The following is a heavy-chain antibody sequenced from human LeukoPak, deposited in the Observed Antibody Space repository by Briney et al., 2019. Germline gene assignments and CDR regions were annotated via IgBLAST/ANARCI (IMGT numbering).Heavy chain of an antibody. J-gene: IGHJ6*03. D-gene: IGHD4-17*01. CDR1: GYTFTSYA. Sequence: GASVKVSCKASGYTFTSYAISWVRQAPGQGLEWMGWISAYNGNTNYAQKLQGRVTMTTDTSTSTAYMELRSLRSDDTAVYYCARLLYGDLGLQAYYYYYMDVWGKGTTVTVSS. CDR2: ISAYNGNT. V-gene: IGHV1-18*01. CDR3: ARLLYGDLGLQAYYYYYMDV.